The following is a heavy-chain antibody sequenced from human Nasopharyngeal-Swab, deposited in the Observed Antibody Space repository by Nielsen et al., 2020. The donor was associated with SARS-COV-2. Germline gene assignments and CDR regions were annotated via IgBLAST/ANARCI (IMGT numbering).Heavy chain of an antibody. V-gene: IGHV4-61*08. CDR2: IYYSGST. CDR3: ARDYYYMDV. J-gene: IGHJ6*03. CDR1: GGSISGGDYS. Sequence: SETLSLTCTVSGGSISGGDYSWSWVRQPPGKGLEWIGYIYYSGSTNYNPSLKSRVTISVDTSKNQFSLKLSSVTAADTAVYYCARDYYYMDVWGKGTTVTVSS.